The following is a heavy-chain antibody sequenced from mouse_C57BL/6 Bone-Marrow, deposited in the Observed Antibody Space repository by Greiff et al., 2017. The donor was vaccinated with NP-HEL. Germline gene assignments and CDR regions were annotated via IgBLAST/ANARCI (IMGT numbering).Heavy chain of an antibody. CDR1: GFSLTSYG. Sequence: QVQLKESGPGLVAPSQSLSITCTVSGFSLTSYGVHWVRQPPGKGLEWLVVIWSDGSTTYNSALKSRLSISKDNSKSQVFLKMNSLQTDDTAMYYCARHYYYGSSYRSYAMDYWGQGTSVTGSS. D-gene: IGHD1-1*01. V-gene: IGHV2-6-1*01. J-gene: IGHJ4*01. CDR3: ARHYYYGSSYRSYAMDY. CDR2: IWSDGST.